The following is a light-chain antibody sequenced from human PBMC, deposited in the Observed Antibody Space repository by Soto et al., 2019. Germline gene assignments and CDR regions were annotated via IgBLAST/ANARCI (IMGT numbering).Light chain of an antibody. CDR3: QQYNTWTPLT. J-gene: IGKJ4*01. CDR2: AAS. Sequence: EIVMTQSPATLSVSPGEGATLSCRASQSVSSNLAWYQQKPGQAHRLLSYAASSRSTGIPARFSGSGSGTEFTLTISSLQSEDFAVYYCQQYNTWTPLTFGGGNKVEIK. V-gene: IGKV3-15*01. CDR1: QSVSSN.